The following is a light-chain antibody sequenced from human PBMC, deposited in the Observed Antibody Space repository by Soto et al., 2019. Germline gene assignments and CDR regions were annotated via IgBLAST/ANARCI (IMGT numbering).Light chain of an antibody. V-gene: IGLV3-21*04. CDR1: NIGSKS. CDR2: YDS. CDR3: QVWDSSSDHRGV. J-gene: IGLJ1*01. Sequence: YELTQPPSVSVAPGKTARITCWGNNIGSKSVHWYQQKPGQAPVLVIYYDSDRPSGIPERFSGSNSGNTASLTISRVEAGDEADYYCQVWDSSSDHRGVFGTGTKLTVL.